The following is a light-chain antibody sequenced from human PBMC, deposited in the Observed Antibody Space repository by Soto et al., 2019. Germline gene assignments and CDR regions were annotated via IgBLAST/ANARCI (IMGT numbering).Light chain of an antibody. CDR1: STDFVGYNR. CDR2: EVS. Sequence: QSALTQPPSVSGSPGQSVTISCTGTSTDFVGYNRVSWYQQPPGTAPKLMIYEVSKRPSGVPDRFSGSKSGNTASLTISGLQAADEADYYCSLYTSENAYVFGTGTKLTV. V-gene: IGLV2-18*01. J-gene: IGLJ1*01. CDR3: SLYTSENAYV.